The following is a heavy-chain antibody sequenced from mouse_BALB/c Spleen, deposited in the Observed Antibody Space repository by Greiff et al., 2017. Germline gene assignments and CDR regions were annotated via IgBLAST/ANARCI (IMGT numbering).Heavy chain of an antibody. Sequence: EVQLVESGGGLVQPGGSRKLSCAASGFTFSSFGMHWVRQAPEKGLEWVAYISSGSSTIYYADTVKGRFTISRDNPKNTLFLQMTSLRSEDTAMYYCARGEVRRKGSAMDYWGQGTSVTVSS. CDR2: ISSGSSTI. J-gene: IGHJ4*01. CDR1: GFTFSSFG. V-gene: IGHV5-17*02. CDR3: ARGEVRRKGSAMDY. D-gene: IGHD2-14*01.